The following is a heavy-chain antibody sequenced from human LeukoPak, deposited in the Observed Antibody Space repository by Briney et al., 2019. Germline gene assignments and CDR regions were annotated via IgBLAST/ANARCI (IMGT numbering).Heavy chain of an antibody. CDR3: ARAYCSSTSCLFDY. V-gene: IGHV1-2*05. D-gene: IGHD2-2*01. CDR1: GYTFTGYH. CDR2: INPNSGDT. Sequence: ASVKVSCKASGYTFTGYHMHWVGQAPGQGLEWVGRINPNSGDTNYAQKFQGRVAMTRDTSIATAFMDLPRPRSAATDVYYCARAYCSSTSCLFDYWGQGTLVTVSS. J-gene: IGHJ4*02.